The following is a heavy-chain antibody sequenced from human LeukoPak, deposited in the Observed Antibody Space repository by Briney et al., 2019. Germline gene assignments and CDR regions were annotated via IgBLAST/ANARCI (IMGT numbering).Heavy chain of an antibody. J-gene: IGHJ4*02. CDR1: GYTFTSYG. Sequence: ASVKVSCKASGYTFTSYGISWVRQAPGQGLEWMGLISAYNGNTNYAQKLQGRVTMTTDTSTSTAYMELRSLRSDDTAVYYCAREGIAAAGFSPSDYWGQGTLVTVSS. CDR2: ISAYNGNT. D-gene: IGHD6-13*01. CDR3: AREGIAAAGFSPSDY. V-gene: IGHV1-18*01.